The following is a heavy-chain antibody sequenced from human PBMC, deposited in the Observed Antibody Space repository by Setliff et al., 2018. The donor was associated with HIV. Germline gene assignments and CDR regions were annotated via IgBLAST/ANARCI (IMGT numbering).Heavy chain of an antibody. CDR2: IKSKSDGGTT. D-gene: IGHD3-9*01. V-gene: IGHV3-15*05. J-gene: IGHJ2*01. CDR1: GFIFTNAW. Sequence: PGGSLRLSWETSGFIFTNAWMSWVRQSPRNGLEWLARIKSKSDGGTTSYAAPVKDRFTISRDDSRNTLYLQMNSMKSDDTATYYCVGHYYDPLTGYYVWFFDVWGRGTLVTVSS. CDR3: VGHYYDPLTGYYVWFFDV.